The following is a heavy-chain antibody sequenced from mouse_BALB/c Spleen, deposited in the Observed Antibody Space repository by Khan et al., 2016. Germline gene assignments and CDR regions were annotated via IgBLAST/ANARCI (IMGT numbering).Heavy chain of an antibody. V-gene: IGHV3-6*02. D-gene: IGHD1-1*01. CDR3: ARRIYGSVFDY. CDR1: GYSITSGYY. CDR2: ISYDGSN. J-gene: IGHJ2*01. Sequence: EVQLQESGPGLVKPSQSLSLTCSVTGYSITSGYYWNWIRQFPGNKLEWMGYISYDGSNNYNPSLKNRISITRDTSKNQFFLKLNSVTTEDTATXYCARRIYGSVFDYWGQGTTLTVSS.